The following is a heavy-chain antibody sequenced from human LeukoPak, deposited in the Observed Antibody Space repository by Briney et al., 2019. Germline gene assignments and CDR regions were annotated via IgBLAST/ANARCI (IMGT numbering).Heavy chain of an antibody. J-gene: IGHJ4*02. CDR2: ISYDGSNK. V-gene: IGHV3-30-3*01. D-gene: IGHD2-15*01. CDR1: GFTFSSYA. Sequence: PGRSLRLSCAASGFTFSSYALHWVRQAPGKGLEWVAVISYDGSNKHYADSVKGRFTISRDNSKDTLYLQMNSLRAEDTAVYYCARVDCSGGSCYLRPFDYWGQGTLVSVS. CDR3: ARVDCSGGSCYLRPFDY.